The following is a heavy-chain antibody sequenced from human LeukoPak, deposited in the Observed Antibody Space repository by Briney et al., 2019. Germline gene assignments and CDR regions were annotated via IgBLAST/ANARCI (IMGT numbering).Heavy chain of an antibody. J-gene: IGHJ3*02. CDR2: IYHSGST. V-gene: IGHV4-4*02. CDR1: GGSISSSNW. Sequence: PSGTLSLTCAVSGGSISSSNWWSWARQPPGKGLEWIGEIYHSGSTNYNPSLKSRVTISVDKSKNQFSLKLSSVTAADTAVYYCARACCSSTPHAFDIWGQGTMVTVSS. CDR3: ARACCSSTPHAFDI. D-gene: IGHD2-2*01.